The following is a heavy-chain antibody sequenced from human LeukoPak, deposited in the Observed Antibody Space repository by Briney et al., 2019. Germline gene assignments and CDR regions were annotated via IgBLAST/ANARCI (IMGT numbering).Heavy chain of an antibody. CDR3: ARGPTIFGVVSADYYYYYMDV. Sequence: ASVTVSCKASGYTFTGYYMHWVRQAPGQGLEWMGWINPNSGGTNYAQKFQGRVTMTRDTAISTAYMELSRLRSDDTAVYYCARGPTIFGVVSADYYYYYMDVWGKGTTVTVSS. D-gene: IGHD3-3*01. CDR1: GYTFTGYY. J-gene: IGHJ6*03. V-gene: IGHV1-2*02. CDR2: INPNSGGT.